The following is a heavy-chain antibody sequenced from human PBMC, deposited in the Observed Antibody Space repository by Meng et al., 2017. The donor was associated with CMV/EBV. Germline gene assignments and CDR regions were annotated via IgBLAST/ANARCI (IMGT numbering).Heavy chain of an antibody. CDR2: ISYDGSNK. J-gene: IGHJ6*02. D-gene: IGHD1-26*01. CDR3: ARSGPVALVGATKMGIYYYGMDV. CDR1: GFTFSSYA. V-gene: IGHV3-30-3*01. Sequence: GESLKISCAASGFTFSSYAMHWARQAPGKGLEWVAVISYDGSNKYYADSVKGRFTISRDNSKNTLYLQMNSLRAEDTAVYYCARSGPVALVGATKMGIYYYGMDVWGQGTTVTVSS.